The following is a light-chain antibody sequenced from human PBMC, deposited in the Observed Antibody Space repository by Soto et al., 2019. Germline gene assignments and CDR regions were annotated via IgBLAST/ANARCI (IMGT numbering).Light chain of an antibody. CDR1: QSVSSNF. CDR2: GTS. CDR3: HQYSSSIT. V-gene: IGKV3-20*01. J-gene: IGKJ4*01. Sequence: EIVLTQSPGTLSLSPGERATLSCRASQSVSSNFLAWYQLRPGQAPRLLIYGTSSRATGIPDRFSGSGSGPDFTLTISGLEPEDCAVYFCHQYSSSITFGGGTKVEVK.